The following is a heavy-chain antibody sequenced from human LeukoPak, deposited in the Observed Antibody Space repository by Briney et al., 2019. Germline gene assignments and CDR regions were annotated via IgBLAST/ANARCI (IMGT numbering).Heavy chain of an antibody. D-gene: IGHD3-22*01. CDR2: MNPNSGNT. Sequence: GASVRVSCKASGYTFTSYDINWVRQATGQGLEWMGWMNPNSGNTGYAQKFQGRVTMTRNTSISTAYMELSSLRSEDTAVYYCARVGGYYYDSSGYYILDWGQGTLVTVSS. CDR3: ARVGGYYYDSSGYYILD. CDR1: GYTFTSYD. V-gene: IGHV1-8*01. J-gene: IGHJ4*02.